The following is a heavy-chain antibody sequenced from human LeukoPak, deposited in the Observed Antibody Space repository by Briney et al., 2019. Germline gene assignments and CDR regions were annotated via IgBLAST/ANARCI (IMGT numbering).Heavy chain of an antibody. D-gene: IGHD1-26*01. V-gene: IGHV4-30-2*01. Sequence: SQTLSLTCTVSGGSISSGGYYWSWIRQPPGKGLEWIGYIYHSGSTYYNPSLKSRVTISVDRSKDQFSLKLSSVTAADTAVYYCARSPEVGATRGVYWGQGTLVTVSS. CDR1: GGSISSGGYY. CDR2: IYHSGST. CDR3: ARSPEVGATRGVY. J-gene: IGHJ4*02.